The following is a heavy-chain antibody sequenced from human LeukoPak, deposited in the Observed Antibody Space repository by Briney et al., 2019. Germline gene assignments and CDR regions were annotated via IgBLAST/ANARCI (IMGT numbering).Heavy chain of an antibody. CDR2: LNSSSSYI. CDR1: GFTLRSYN. D-gene: IGHD2-2*01. J-gene: IGHJ4*02. Sequence: WGSLRLPCAASGFTLRSYNMDWVRQGPGEGVEWGSSLNSSSSYIYYADSVKGRFTISRDNAKNSLYLQMNSLRAEDTAVYYCARFSGYCSSTSCTPGDWGQGTLVTVSS. V-gene: IGHV3-21*01. CDR3: ARFSGYCSSTSCTPGD.